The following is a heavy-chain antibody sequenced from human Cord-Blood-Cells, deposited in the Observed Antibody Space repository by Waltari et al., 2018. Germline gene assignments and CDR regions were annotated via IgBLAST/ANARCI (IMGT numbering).Heavy chain of an antibody. D-gene: IGHD2-2*01. CDR3: ASAEGYCSSTSCYYYYGMDV. J-gene: IGHJ6*02. Sequence: QVQLVQSGAEVKKPGSSVKVSCKASGGTFSSYAISWVRQAPGQGLEWMGGSIPSFGTANYAQKFQGRGTITADESTSTAYMELSSLRSEDTAVYYCASAEGYCSSTSCYYYYGMDVWGQGTTVTVSS. CDR2: SIPSFGTA. CDR1: GGTFSSYA. V-gene: IGHV1-69*01.